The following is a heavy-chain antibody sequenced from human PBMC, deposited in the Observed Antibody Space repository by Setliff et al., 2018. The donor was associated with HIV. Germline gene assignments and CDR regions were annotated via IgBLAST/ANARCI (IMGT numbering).Heavy chain of an antibody. CDR3: AKPLTQWGVSPYHYAVDV. D-gene: IGHD1-26*01. Sequence: GGSLRLSCAASGFTFGSYAMHWVRQAPGRGLEWVAAISYDGSDKFYADSVKGRFTISTDNSKNTLYLQMNSLRAEDTAVYYCAKPLTQWGVSPYHYAVDVWGQGTTVTVSS. J-gene: IGHJ6*02. CDR2: ISYDGSDK. CDR1: GFTFGSYA. V-gene: IGHV3-30*04.